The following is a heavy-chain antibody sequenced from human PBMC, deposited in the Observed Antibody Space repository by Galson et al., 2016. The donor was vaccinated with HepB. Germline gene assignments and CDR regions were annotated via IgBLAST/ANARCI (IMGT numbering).Heavy chain of an antibody. J-gene: IGHJ5*02. Sequence: ETLSLTCNVSGGAISSYYWSWIRQPPGKGLEWNGYISYSGSTDYNPTLESRVTMSVDTSKNQFSLILTSVTAADTAVYYCARGVRYSYRYNWFDPWGQGTLVTVAS. D-gene: IGHD3-16*02. CDR3: ARGVRYSYRYNWFDP. CDR2: ISYSGST. V-gene: IGHV4-59*08. CDR1: GGAISSYY.